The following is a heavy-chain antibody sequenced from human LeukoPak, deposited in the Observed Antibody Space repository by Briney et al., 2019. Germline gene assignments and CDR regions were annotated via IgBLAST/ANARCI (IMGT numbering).Heavy chain of an antibody. D-gene: IGHD4-11*01. CDR3: ARTYSNYENYYGMDV. Sequence: SETLSLTCTVSGGSISSYYWSWIRQPPGKGLEWIGYIYYSGSTNYNPSPKSRVTISVDTSKNQFSLKLSSVTAADTAVYYCARTYSNYENYYGMDVWGQGTTVTVSS. V-gene: IGHV4-59*01. CDR1: GGSISSYY. CDR2: IYYSGST. J-gene: IGHJ6*02.